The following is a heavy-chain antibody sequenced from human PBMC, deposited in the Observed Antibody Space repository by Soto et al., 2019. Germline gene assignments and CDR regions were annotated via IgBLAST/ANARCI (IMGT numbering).Heavy chain of an antibody. Sequence: GGSLRLSCAASGFTFSSYAMHWVRQAPGKGLEWVAVISYDGSNKYYADSVKGRFTISRDNSKNTLYLQMNSLRAEDTAVYYCARGGRHGYNLPYWGQGTLVTVSS. CDR3: ARGGRHGYNLPY. J-gene: IGHJ4*02. CDR1: GFTFSSYA. V-gene: IGHV3-30-3*01. CDR2: ISYDGSNK. D-gene: IGHD5-12*01.